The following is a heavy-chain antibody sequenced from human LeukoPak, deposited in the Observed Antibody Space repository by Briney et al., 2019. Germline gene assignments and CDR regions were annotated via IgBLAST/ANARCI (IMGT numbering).Heavy chain of an antibody. V-gene: IGHV1-2*02. J-gene: IGHJ4*02. CDR2: INPNSGGT. CDR3: ARRLTGTTSGTFDY. Sequence: ASVKVSCKASGYTFTGYYMHWVRQAPGQGLEWMGWINPNSGGTNYAQKFQGRVTMTRDTSISTAYMELSRLRSDDTAVYYYARRLTGTTSGTFDYWGQGTLVTVSS. D-gene: IGHD1-7*01. CDR1: GYTFTGYY.